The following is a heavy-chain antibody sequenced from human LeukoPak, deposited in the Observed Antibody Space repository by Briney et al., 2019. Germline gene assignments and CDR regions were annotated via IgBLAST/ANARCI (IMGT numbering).Heavy chain of an antibody. CDR3: ASTLQLN. V-gene: IGHV4-61*02. CDR2: INTSGST. CDR1: GGSISSGSYY. D-gene: IGHD1-1*01. J-gene: IGHJ4*02. Sequence: SQTLSLTCTVSGGSISSGSYYWSWIRQPAGRGLEWIGRINTSGSTNYNPSLKSRVTISVDTSKNQFSLKLSSVTAADTAVYYCASTLQLNWGQGTLVTVSS.